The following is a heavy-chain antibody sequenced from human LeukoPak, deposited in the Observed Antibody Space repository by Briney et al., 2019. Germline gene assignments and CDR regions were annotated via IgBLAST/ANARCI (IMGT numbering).Heavy chain of an antibody. CDR1: GFTFSDYY. CDR3: AREGYSRGDDAFDI. V-gene: IGHV3-11*01. D-gene: IGHD5-18*01. J-gene: IGHJ3*02. Sequence: PGGSLRLSCAASGFTFSDYYMSWLRQAPGKGLEWVSYISSSGSSKYYADSVKGRFTISRDNAKNSLFLQMNSLTAEDSAIYYCAREGYSRGDDAFDIWGQGTMVT. CDR2: ISSSGSSK.